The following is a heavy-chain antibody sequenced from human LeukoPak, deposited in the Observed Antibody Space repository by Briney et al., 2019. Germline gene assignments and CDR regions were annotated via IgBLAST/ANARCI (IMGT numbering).Heavy chain of an antibody. D-gene: IGHD3-3*01. J-gene: IGHJ6*02. V-gene: IGHV1-46*01. Sequence: ASVKLSCKASGYTFSSYSVRWVRQAPGQGLDWMGIINPSGGSTSYAQKFQGRVIMTRDTSTSTVYMQLSSLRSEDTAVYYCARAISPVAYCDIDDWGQGTTVTVSS. CDR1: GYTFSSYS. CDR3: ARAISPVAYCDIDD. CDR2: INPSGGST.